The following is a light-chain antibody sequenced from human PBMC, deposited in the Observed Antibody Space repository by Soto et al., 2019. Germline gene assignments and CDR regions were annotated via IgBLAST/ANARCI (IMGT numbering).Light chain of an antibody. V-gene: IGKV1-16*02. Sequence: DIQMTQSPSSLSASVGDRVTITCRASQGIGNSLAWFQQKPGKAPKSLIYGGSSLQSGVPSKFSGSGSGTYFTLTSSSLQPEDSATYCCQQYYAYPFTFGPGTKVDVK. CDR1: QGIGNS. CDR3: QQYYAYPFT. CDR2: GGS. J-gene: IGKJ3*01.